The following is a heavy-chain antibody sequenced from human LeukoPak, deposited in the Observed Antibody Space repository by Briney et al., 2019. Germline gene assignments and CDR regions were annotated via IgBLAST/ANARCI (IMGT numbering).Heavy chain of an antibody. CDR1: GFTFSSYE. D-gene: IGHD2-21*01. CDR2: ISSSGSTI. J-gene: IGHJ4*02. Sequence: GGSLRLSCAASGFTFSSYEMNWVRQVPGKGLEWVSYISSSGSTIYYADSVKGRFTISRDNAKNSLYLQMNSLRAEDTAVYYCARVIGGFFDYWGQGTLVTVSS. CDR3: ARVIGGFFDY. V-gene: IGHV3-48*03.